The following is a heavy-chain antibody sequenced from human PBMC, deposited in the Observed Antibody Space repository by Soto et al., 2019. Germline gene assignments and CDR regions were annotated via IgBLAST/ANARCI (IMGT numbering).Heavy chain of an antibody. V-gene: IGHV4-31*03. Sequence: SETLCLTCTVSGVSISSVGYYWTWIRQHPQKGLEWIGHIYYSGSTYYNPSLKSRVTVSVDTSKNQFSLKLSSVTAADTAVYYCAREYYYDSSGFDYWGQGTLVTVAS. CDR1: GVSISSVGYY. D-gene: IGHD3-22*01. CDR2: IYYSGST. CDR3: AREYYYDSSGFDY. J-gene: IGHJ4*02.